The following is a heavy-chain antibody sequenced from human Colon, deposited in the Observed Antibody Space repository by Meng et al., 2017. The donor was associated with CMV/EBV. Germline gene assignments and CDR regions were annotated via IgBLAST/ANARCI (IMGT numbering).Heavy chain of an antibody. V-gene: IGHV3-7*01. CDR3: ARDQGGDRELR. J-gene: IGHJ4*02. Sequence: GGSLRLSCAASGFTFSNYWMSWVRQAPGKGLEWVANIKQDGSEKYYVDSVKGRFTISRDSAKKSLYLQMNSLRAEDTAVYYCARDQGGDRELRWGQGTLVTVSS. CDR2: IKQDGSEK. D-gene: IGHD4-17*01. CDR1: GFTFSNYW.